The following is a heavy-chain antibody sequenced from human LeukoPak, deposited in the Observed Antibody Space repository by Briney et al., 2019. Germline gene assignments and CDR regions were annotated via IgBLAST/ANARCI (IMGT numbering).Heavy chain of an antibody. CDR3: ARGSGGYNSWWGS. D-gene: IGHD5-24*01. Sequence: SETLSLTCAVYGGSFSGYYWNWIRQPPGKGLEWVGEINHSGSTTYNPSLESRVNISVDTSKTQFSLKLSSVTAADTAVYYCARGSGGYNSWWGSWGQGTLVTVSS. J-gene: IGHJ4*02. CDR1: GGSFSGYY. V-gene: IGHV4-34*01. CDR2: INHSGST.